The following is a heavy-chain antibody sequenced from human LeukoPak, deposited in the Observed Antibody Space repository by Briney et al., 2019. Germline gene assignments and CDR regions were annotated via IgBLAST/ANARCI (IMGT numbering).Heavy chain of an antibody. D-gene: IGHD5-18*01. J-gene: IGHJ3*02. V-gene: IGHV3-23*01. CDR2: ISGNGGAT. CDR3: ARESDGTAIAFDI. Sequence: GGSLRLSCAASGFTFSSYGMTWVRQAPGEGLEWIPSISGNGGATYYADSVKGRFTISRDNSKNTLYLQMNSLRAEDTAVYYCARESDGTAIAFDIWGQGTMVTVSS. CDR1: GFTFSSYG.